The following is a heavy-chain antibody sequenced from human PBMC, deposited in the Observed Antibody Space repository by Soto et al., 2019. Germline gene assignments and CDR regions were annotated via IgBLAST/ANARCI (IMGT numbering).Heavy chain of an antibody. CDR1: DYTFTSYG. Sequence: QVQLVQSGAEVKKPGASVKVSCKASDYTFTSYGIIWVRQAPGQGLEWIGWISVYNGNTNYAQKFRGRVDMTTDISTTTAYMEMRSLRSDDTAVYYCARSGSSWNLREFDYWCQGTLVTVSS. CDR2: ISVYNGNT. CDR3: ARSGSSWNLREFDY. V-gene: IGHV1-18*01. J-gene: IGHJ4*02. D-gene: IGHD6-13*01.